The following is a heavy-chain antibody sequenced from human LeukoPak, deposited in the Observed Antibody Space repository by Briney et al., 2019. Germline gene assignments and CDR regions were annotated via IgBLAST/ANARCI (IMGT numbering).Heavy chain of an antibody. CDR1: GYTFTSYA. Sequence: ASVKVSCKASGYTFTSYAMNWVRQAPGQGLEWMGWINTNTGNPTYAQGFTGRFVFSLDTSVSTAYLLISSLKAEDTAVYYCARCHGGGTKLAQCDYWGQGTLVTVSS. V-gene: IGHV7-4-1*02. D-gene: IGHD1/OR15-1a*01. J-gene: IGHJ4*02. CDR3: ARCHGGGTKLAQCDY. CDR2: INTNTGNP.